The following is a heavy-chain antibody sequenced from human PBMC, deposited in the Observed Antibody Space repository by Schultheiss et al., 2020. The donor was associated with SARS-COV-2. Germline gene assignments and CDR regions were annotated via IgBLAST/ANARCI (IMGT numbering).Heavy chain of an antibody. V-gene: IGHV4-34*01. D-gene: IGHD6-13*01. CDR1: GGSFSGYY. CDR3: ARVQRPGIAAAGTGYYFDY. CDR2: INHSGST. Sequence: GSLRLSCAVYGGSFSGYYWSWIRQPPGKGLEWIGEINHSGSTNYNPSLKSRVTISVDTSKNQFSLKLSSVTAADTAVYYCARVQRPGIAAAGTGYYFDYWGQGTLVTVSS. J-gene: IGHJ4*02.